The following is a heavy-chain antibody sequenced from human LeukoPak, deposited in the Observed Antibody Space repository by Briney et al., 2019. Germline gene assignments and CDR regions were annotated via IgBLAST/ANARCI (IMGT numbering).Heavy chain of an antibody. CDR2: IRSKAYGGTT. D-gene: IGHD1-14*01. V-gene: IGHV3-49*04. CDR1: GFTFGDYA. J-gene: IGHJ4*02. Sequence: GGSLRLSCTASGFTFGDYAMSWVRQAPGKGLEWVGFIRSKAYGGTTEYAASVKGRFTISRDDSKSIAYLQMNSLKTEDTAVYYCARDKETVNRAFDYWGQGTLVTVSS. CDR3: ARDKETVNRAFDY.